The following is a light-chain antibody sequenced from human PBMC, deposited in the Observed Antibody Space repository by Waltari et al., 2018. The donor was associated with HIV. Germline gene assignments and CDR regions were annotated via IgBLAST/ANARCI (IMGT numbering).Light chain of an antibody. J-gene: IGKJ4*01. Sequence: DIVMTQSPDSLAVSLGERATVNCRSSRTVLCNSDNRHYLVWYQQKTGQSPNVLIYWPSTRQSGVPDRFRASGSGTNFSLTICSLQAADVAVYYCQQYYTVRPTFGGWSKVEIK. V-gene: IGKV4-1*01. CDR3: QQYYTVRPT. CDR1: RTVLCNSDNRHY. CDR2: WPS.